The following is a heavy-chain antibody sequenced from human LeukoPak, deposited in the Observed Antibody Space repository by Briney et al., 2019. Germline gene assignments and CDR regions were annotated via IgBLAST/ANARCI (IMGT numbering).Heavy chain of an antibody. D-gene: IGHD1-1*01. Sequence: PGGSLRLSCAASGFTFSSYWMSWVRQAPGKGLEWVANINEDGSDKYYVDSVKGRFTISRDNAKNSLYVQMNSLGVEDTAVYYCARAGAVGTVDSWGPGTQVTVSS. CDR2: INEDGSDK. J-gene: IGHJ4*02. CDR1: GFTFSSYW. V-gene: IGHV3-7*01. CDR3: ARAGAVGTVDS.